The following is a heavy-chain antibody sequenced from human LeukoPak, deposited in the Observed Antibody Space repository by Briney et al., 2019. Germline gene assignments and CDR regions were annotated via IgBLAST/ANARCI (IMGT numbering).Heavy chain of an antibody. V-gene: IGHV4-61*02. J-gene: IGHJ5*02. D-gene: IGHD3-10*01. CDR3: AREWFGELFPKNWFDP. CDR2: IYTSGST. CDR1: GGSISSGSYY. Sequence: PSETLSLTCTVSGGSISSGSYYWSWFRQPAGKGLEWIGRIYTSGSTNYNPSLKSRVTISVDTSKNQFSLKLSSVTAADTAVYYCAREWFGELFPKNWFDPWGQGTLVTVSS.